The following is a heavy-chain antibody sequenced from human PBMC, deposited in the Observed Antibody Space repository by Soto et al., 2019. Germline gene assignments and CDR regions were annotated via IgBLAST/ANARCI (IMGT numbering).Heavy chain of an antibody. V-gene: IGHV4-4*02. CDR2: IFHSGST. CDR1: GGSISNSNW. J-gene: IGHJ4*02. Sequence: QVQLQESGPGLVKPSGTLSLTCAVFGGSISNSNWWTWVRQPPGKGLDWIGEIFHSGSTNYNSSLMGRVTISVYKANNQFSLKLRSVTAADTAVYYCAHRPIVGAAIWGQGTLVTVSS. CDR3: AHRPIVGAAI. D-gene: IGHD1-26*01.